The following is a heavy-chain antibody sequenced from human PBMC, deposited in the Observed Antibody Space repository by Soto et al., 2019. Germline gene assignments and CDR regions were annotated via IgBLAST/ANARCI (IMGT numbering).Heavy chain of an antibody. Sequence: PSETLSLTCTVSGGSISSYYWSWIRQPPGKGLEWIGYIYYSGSTNYNPSLKSRVTISVDTSKNQFSLKLSSVTAADTAVYYCARFAYYYGSGSPISSFDPWGQGTLVTVSS. CDR3: ARFAYYYGSGSPISSFDP. D-gene: IGHD3-10*01. CDR1: GGSISSYY. J-gene: IGHJ5*02. CDR2: IYYSGST. V-gene: IGHV4-59*01.